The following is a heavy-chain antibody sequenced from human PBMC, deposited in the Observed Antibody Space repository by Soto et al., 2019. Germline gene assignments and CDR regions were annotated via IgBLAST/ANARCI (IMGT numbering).Heavy chain of an antibody. CDR3: AKDRKYSVVAAIVFDY. J-gene: IGHJ4*02. CDR2: ISGSGGST. D-gene: IGHD2-21*02. Sequence: GGSLRLSXAASGFPFSSFAMSWVRQAPGKGLEWVSLISGSGGSTYYADSVKGRFTISRDNSKSTVYLQMNSLRAEDTAVYYCAKDRKYSVVAAIVFDYWGQGALVTVSS. V-gene: IGHV3-23*01. CDR1: GFPFSSFA.